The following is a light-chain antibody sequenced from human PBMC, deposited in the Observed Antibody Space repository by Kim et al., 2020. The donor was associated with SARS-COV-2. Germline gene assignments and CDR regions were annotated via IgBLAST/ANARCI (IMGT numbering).Light chain of an antibody. J-gene: IGKJ2*01. CDR2: AAY. V-gene: IGKV1-39*01. CDR3: HQSYKSPPT. Sequence: DIQMTQSPSSLSASVGDTVTITCRSSQYISTYLSWYHQKVGKAPKLLIYAAYSLQPGVPSRFSGAGSGTDFTLRITSLQPDDFGTYYCHQSYKSPPTFVQGTKLEI. CDR1: QYISTY.